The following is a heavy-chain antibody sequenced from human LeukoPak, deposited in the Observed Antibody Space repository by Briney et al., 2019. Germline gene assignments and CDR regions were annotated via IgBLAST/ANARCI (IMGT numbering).Heavy chain of an antibody. CDR3: ARSPGIWNEYGRLEY. J-gene: IGHJ4*02. CDR2: IFYTGST. V-gene: IGHV4-31*03. Sequence: SETLSLTCTVSGDSISSGGHYWNWLRQRPGKGLEWIGYIFYTGSTYYNPSLKSRVTISVDTSKNQFSLKLSSVTAADTAVYYCARSPGIWNEYGRLEYWGQGALVSVSS. CDR1: GDSISSGGHY. D-gene: IGHD1-1*01.